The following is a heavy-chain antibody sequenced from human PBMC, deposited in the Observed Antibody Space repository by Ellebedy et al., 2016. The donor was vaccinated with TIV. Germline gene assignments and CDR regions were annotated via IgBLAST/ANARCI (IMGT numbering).Heavy chain of an antibody. D-gene: IGHD5-12*01. J-gene: IGHJ4*02. CDR3: SVGGYDYFDY. CDR2: MNPNSGNT. V-gene: IGHV1-8*02. CDR1: GGTFTSYG. Sequence: ASVKVSXXASGGTFTSYGISWVRQATGQGLEWMGWMNPNSGNTGYAQKFQGRVTMTRNTSISTAYMELSSLRSEDTAVYYCSVGGYDYFDYWGQGTLVTVSS.